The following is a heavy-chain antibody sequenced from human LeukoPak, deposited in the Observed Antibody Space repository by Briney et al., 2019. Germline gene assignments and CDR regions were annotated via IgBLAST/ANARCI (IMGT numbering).Heavy chain of an antibody. J-gene: IGHJ3*02. D-gene: IGHD6-25*01. CDR1: GGSFSGYY. V-gene: IGHV4-34*01. CDR2: INHSGST. CDR3: ARESSSVGRAFDI. Sequence: SETLSLTCAVYGGSFSGYYWSWIRQPPGKGLEWIGEINHSGSTNYNPSLKSRVTMSVDTSKNQFSLKMSSVTAADTAVYYCARESSSVGRAFDIWGQGTMVTVSS.